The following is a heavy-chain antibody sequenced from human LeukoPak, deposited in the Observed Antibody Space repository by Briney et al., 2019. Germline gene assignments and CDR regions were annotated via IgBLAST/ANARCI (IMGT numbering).Heavy chain of an antibody. D-gene: IGHD6-6*01. CDR2: ISGSGGST. J-gene: IGHJ4*02. Sequence: QPGGSLRLSCAASGFTFSSYAMSWVRQAPGKGLEWVSAISGSGGSTYYADSVKGRFTNYRDNSKNTLYLQMNSLRAEETAVYYCVHSSSSDYWGQGTLVTVSS. V-gene: IGHV3-23*01. CDR1: GFTFSSYA. CDR3: VHSSSSDY.